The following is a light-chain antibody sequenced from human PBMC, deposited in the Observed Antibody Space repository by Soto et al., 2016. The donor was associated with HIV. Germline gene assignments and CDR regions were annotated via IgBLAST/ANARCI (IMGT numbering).Light chain of an antibody. J-gene: IGKJ1*01. Sequence: DVPMTQYPSILSASVGDGVTITCRASQSVSNFLAWYQQKPGKAPKVLIYKASTLESGVPSRFSGSGSGTEFTLTISSLQPDDFATYYCQQYSSYRTFGQGTKVE. CDR3: QQYSSYRT. V-gene: IGKV1-5*03. CDR1: QSVSNF. CDR2: KAS.